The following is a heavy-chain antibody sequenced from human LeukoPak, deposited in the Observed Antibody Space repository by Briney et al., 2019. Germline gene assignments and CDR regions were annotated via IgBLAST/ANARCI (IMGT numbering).Heavy chain of an antibody. CDR2: ISYDGSNK. Sequence: GGSLRLSCAASGFTFSSYGMHWVRQAPGKGLEWVAVISYDGSNKYYADSVKGRFTISRDNSKNTLYLQMNSLRAEDTAVYYCAKDLNYYDSSGSAADYWGQGTLVTASS. D-gene: IGHD3-22*01. CDR1: GFTFSSYG. CDR3: AKDLNYYDSSGSAADY. J-gene: IGHJ4*02. V-gene: IGHV3-30*18.